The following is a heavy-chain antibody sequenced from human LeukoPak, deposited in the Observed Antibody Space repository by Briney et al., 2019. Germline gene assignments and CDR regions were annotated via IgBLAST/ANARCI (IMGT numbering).Heavy chain of an antibody. CDR2: INSDGSST. CDR1: GFTFSDYF. CDR3: ARSPSGYSGWGYFDY. D-gene: IGHD3-3*01. J-gene: IGHJ4*02. Sequence: GGSLRLSCAASGFTFSDYFMSWVRQAPGKGLVWVSRINSDGSSTSYADSVKGRFTISRDNAKNTLYLQMNSLRAEDTAVYYCARSPSGYSGWGYFDYWGQGTLVTVSS. V-gene: IGHV3-74*01.